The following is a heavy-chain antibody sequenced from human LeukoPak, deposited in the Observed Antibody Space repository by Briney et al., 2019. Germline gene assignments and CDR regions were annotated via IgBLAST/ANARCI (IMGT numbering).Heavy chain of an antibody. V-gene: IGHV3-7*03. D-gene: IGHD3-3*01. CDR3: ARASSRNDFWSGYYPDWFDP. CDR2: IKQGGREK. Sequence: EGSLRLSCAASGFTFSSYWMSGVRQAPGKGLEWVANIKQGGREKYYVDSVKGRFPISTDNAKNSLYLQMNSLRAEDTPVYYCARASSRNDFWSGYYPDWFDPWGQGTLVTVSS. CDR1: GFTFSSYW. J-gene: IGHJ5*02.